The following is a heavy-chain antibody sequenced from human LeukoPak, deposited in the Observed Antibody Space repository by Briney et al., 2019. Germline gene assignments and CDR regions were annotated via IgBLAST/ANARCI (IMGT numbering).Heavy chain of an antibody. CDR2: IIPIHAIA. Sequence: SVKVSCKASGGTSSSHAISWVRQAPGQGLEWMGRIIPIHAIANYAEKFQGRVTIIADKSTSTAYMELSSLRSEDTAVYYCARDPDYYGGSVYNGHWYFDLWGRGTLVTVSS. CDR1: GGTSSSHA. J-gene: IGHJ2*01. V-gene: IGHV1-69*04. CDR3: ARDPDYYGGSVYNGHWYFDL. D-gene: IGHD3-22*01.